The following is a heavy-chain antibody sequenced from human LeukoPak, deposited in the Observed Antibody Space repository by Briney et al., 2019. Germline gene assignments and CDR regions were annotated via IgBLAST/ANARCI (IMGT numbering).Heavy chain of an antibody. Sequence: MASETLSLTCTVSGGSISSYYWSWIRQPPGKGLEWIGYIYYSGSTNYNPSLKSRVTISVDTSKNQLSLELRSVTAADTAVYYCARGRIAKIVVVHSFSYGMDVWGQGTTVTVSS. V-gene: IGHV4-59*12. CDR3: ARGRIAKIVVVHSFSYGMDV. CDR1: GGSISSYY. J-gene: IGHJ6*02. CDR2: IYYSGST. D-gene: IGHD3-22*01.